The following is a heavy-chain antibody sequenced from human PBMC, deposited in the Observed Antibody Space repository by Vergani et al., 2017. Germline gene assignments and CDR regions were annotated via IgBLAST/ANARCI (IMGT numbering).Heavy chain of an antibody. D-gene: IGHD4-17*01. CDR3: ARDTGDYGDYGGDAFDI. Sequence: QVQLVQSGAELKKPGASVSVSCKGSSHTFQTYGISWVRQAPGKGLEWMAWIRPYTGHTIYAQKFQGRVTMTRDTSISTAYMELSRLRSDDTAVYYCARDTGDYGDYGGDAFDIWGQGTMVTVSS. J-gene: IGHJ3*02. CDR1: SHTFQTYG. CDR2: IRPYTGHT. V-gene: IGHV1-18*01.